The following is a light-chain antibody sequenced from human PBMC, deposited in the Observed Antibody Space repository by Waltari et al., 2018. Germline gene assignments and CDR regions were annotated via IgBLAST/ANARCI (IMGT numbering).Light chain of an antibody. V-gene: IGKV4-1*01. CDR2: WAS. J-gene: IGKJ1*01. CDR1: QSVLYSSNNKNY. Sequence: DIVMTQTPDPLAVSLGERATINCKSSQSVLYSSNNKNYLAWYQQKPGQPPKLLIYWASTRESGFPDRFSGSVSGTDFTLTISSLQAEDVAVYYCQHYYSPPWTFGQGTKVEIK. CDR3: QHYYSPPWT.